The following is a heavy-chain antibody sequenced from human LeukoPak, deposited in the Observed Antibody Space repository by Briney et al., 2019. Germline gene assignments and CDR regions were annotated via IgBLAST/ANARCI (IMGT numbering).Heavy chain of an antibody. Sequence: GGSLRLSCAASGFTFSNYWMSWVRQAPGKGLEWLANINQDGSEMYYVDSVKGRFTISRDNGKNSLYLQINSLKADDTAVYYWAKNRGSIIVERPTNCYSDPGGRGPLFTFSS. V-gene: IGHV3-7*01. D-gene: IGHD1-1*01. CDR1: GFTFSNYW. CDR2: INQDGSEM. J-gene: IGHJ2*01. CDR3: AKNRGSIIVERPTNCYSDP.